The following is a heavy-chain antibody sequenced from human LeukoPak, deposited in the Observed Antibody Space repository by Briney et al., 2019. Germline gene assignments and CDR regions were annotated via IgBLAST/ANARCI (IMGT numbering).Heavy chain of an antibody. CDR2: TTNKANSYTT. CDR1: GGSFSGYY. J-gene: IGHJ4*02. Sequence: LSLTCAVYGGSFSGYYWSWIRQPPGKGLEWVGRTTNKANSYTTEYAASVKGRFAISRDDSKNSLYLQMNSLKTEDTAVYYCAREGGYGLLDYWGQGTLVTVSS. D-gene: IGHD5-12*01. V-gene: IGHV3-72*01. CDR3: AREGGYGLLDY.